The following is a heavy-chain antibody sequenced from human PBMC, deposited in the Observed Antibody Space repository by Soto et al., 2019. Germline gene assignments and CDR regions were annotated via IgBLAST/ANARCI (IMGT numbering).Heavy chain of an antibody. D-gene: IGHD6-19*01. J-gene: IGHJ4*02. CDR2: INSDGSST. Sequence: EVQLVESGGGLVQPGGSLRLSCAASGFTFSSSWMHWVRQAPGKGLVWVSRINSDGSSTSYADSVKGRFTISRDNAKNTLYLQMNGLRAEDTAVYFWGIAVAGTFYYCCQGTLVTVSS. V-gene: IGHV3-74*01. CDR3: GIAVAGTFYY. CDR1: GFTFSSSW.